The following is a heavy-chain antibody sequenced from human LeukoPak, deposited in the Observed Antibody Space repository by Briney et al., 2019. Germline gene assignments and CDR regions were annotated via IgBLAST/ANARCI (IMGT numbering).Heavy chain of an antibody. V-gene: IGHV1-2*02. D-gene: IGHD3-10*01. CDR3: AREYASGSAYTSGDYYYYVDV. CDR1: GYTFTSYY. CDR2: LNPKSGGT. Sequence: ASVRVTCEASGYTFTSYYMHWVRHAPGQGLEWMGWLNPKSGGTNYAQKFQGRVAMTRDTSISTAYLELSRLRGDDTAVYYCAREYASGSAYTSGDYYYYVDVWGKGTTVTVSS. J-gene: IGHJ6*03.